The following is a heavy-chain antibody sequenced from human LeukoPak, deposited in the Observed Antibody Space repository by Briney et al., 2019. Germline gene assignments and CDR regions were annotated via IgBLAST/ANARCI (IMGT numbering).Heavy chain of an antibody. Sequence: SETLSLTCTVSGGSISSGDYYWSWIRQPPGKGLEWIGYIYYSGSTYYNPSLKSRVTISVDTSKNQFSLKLSSVTAADTAVYYCAARPWTVRAYHYFQLWGQGTLVTVFS. CDR3: AARPWTVRAYHYFQL. J-gene: IGHJ1*01. D-gene: IGHD3-10*01. V-gene: IGHV4-30-4*01. CDR2: IYYSGST. CDR1: GGSISSGDYY.